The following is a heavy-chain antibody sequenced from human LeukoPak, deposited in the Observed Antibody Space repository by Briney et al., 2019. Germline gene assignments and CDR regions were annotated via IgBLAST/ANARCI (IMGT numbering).Heavy chain of an antibody. CDR2: IWYDGSNK. J-gene: IGHJ4*02. V-gene: IGHV3-33*01. D-gene: IGHD1-7*01. Sequence: PGGSLRLSCAASGFTFSSYGMHWVRQAPGKGLEWVAVIWYDGSNKYYADSVKGRFTISRDNSKNTLYLQMNSLRAEDTAVYYCARDNWNYGALDYWGQGTLVTVSS. CDR1: GFTFSSYG. CDR3: ARDNWNYGALDY.